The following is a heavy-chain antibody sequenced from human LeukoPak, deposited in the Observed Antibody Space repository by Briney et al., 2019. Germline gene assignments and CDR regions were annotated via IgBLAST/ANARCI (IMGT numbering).Heavy chain of an antibody. CDR2: IYYSGST. J-gene: IGHJ2*01. CDR3: ARTYGSSGLGYFDL. CDR1: GSSISSYY. Sequence: SETLSLTCTVSGSSISSYYWSWTRQPPGKGLEWIGYIYYSGSTNYSPSLRSRLTISVDTSKNQFSLKLSSVTAADTAVYYCARTYGSSGLGYFDLWGRGTLVTVSS. V-gene: IGHV4-59*01. D-gene: IGHD6-13*01.